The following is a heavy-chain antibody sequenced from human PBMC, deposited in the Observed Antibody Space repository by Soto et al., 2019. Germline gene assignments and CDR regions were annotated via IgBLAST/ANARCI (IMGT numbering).Heavy chain of an antibody. D-gene: IGHD2-8*01. CDR3: AGVGVGPSVSPHFDL. CDR2: ISYDGSNK. CDR1: GFTFSSYA. V-gene: IGHV3-30-3*01. J-gene: IGHJ2*01. Sequence: QVQLVESGGGVVQPGRSLRLSCAASGFTFSSYAMHWVRQAPGKGLEWVAVISYDGSNKYYADSVKGRFTISSDNTKNTLYLQMSSVGAEDKALEYCAGVGVGPSVSPHFDLGSLGTLFTVSS.